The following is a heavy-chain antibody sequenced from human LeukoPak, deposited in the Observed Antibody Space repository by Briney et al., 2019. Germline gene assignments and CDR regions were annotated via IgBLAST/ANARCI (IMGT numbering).Heavy chain of an antibody. CDR1: GFTFSSYA. Sequence: PGGSLRLSCAASGFTFSSYAMSWVRQAPGKGLEWVSAISGSGGSTYYADSVKGRFTISRDNSKNTPYLQMNSLRAEDTAVYYCAKRATSSGWGAPIDYWGQGALVTVSS. D-gene: IGHD6-19*01. CDR2: ISGSGGST. V-gene: IGHV3-23*01. J-gene: IGHJ4*02. CDR3: AKRATSSGWGAPIDY.